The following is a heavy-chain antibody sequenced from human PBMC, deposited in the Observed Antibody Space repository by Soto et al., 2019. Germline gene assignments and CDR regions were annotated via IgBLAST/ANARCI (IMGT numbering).Heavy chain of an antibody. Sequence: GESLKISCKGSGYSFSTYWIAWVRQIPGKGLEWMGIIYPNDSEIRYSPSFQGQVTISADKSVSTAYLQWRSLRASDTALYYCARLGCSSVSCYTESFLDYWGQGALVTVSS. D-gene: IGHD3-10*01. CDR1: GYSFSTYW. CDR3: ARLGCSSVSCYTESFLDY. V-gene: IGHV5-51*01. CDR2: IYPNDSEI. J-gene: IGHJ4*02.